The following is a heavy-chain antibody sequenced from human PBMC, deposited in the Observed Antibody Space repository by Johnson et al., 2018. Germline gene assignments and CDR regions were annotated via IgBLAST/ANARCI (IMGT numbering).Heavy chain of an antibody. J-gene: IGHJ6*01. Sequence: VQLQESGGGLVQPGGSLRLSCAASGFSFSNYAMNWVRQAPGKGLEWVSTISGSSAHTFYAASVKGRFTVSRDNSKNTLYLQMNSRRAEDTALYYCARDLEGGMDVWGQGTTVTVSS. CDR3: ARDLEGGMDV. CDR2: ISGSSAHT. D-gene: IGHD3-16*01. CDR1: GFSFSNYA. V-gene: IGHV3-23*01.